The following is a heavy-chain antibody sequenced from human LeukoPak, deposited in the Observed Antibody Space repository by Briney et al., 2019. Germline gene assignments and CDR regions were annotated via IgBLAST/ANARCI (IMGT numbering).Heavy chain of an antibody. CDR2: IKQDGSEK. CDR3: ARAYYDSSGVFDI. Sequence: GGSLRLSCAASGFTFSSYWMSWVRQAPGKGLEWVANIKQDGSEKYYVDSVKGRFTISRDNAKNSLYLQMNSLRAEDTAVYYCARAYYDSSGVFDIWGQGTMVTVSS. D-gene: IGHD3-22*01. J-gene: IGHJ3*02. CDR1: GFTFSSYW. V-gene: IGHV3-7*01.